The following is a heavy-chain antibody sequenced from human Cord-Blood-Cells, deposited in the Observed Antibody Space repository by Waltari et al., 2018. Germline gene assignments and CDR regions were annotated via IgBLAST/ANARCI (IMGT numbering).Heavy chain of an antibody. Sequence: QVQLVQSGAEVKKPGASVKVSCKASGYTFTSYDINWVRQATGQGLEWMGWMNPNGGNTGDAQKFQGRVTITRNTSRSTAYMELSSLRSEDTAVYYCARVGGYCTNGVCYTDYWGQGTLVTVSS. CDR2: MNPNGGNT. CDR1: GYTFTSYD. CDR3: ARVGGYCTNGVCYTDY. J-gene: IGHJ4*02. V-gene: IGHV1-8*03. D-gene: IGHD2-8*01.